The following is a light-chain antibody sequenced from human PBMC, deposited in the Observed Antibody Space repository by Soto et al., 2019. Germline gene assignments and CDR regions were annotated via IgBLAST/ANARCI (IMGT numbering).Light chain of an antibody. J-gene: IGKJ2*03. CDR1: QSISTW. Sequence: DIQMTQSPSTLSASVGDRVTITCRASQSISTWLAWYQQKPGKAPNLLIYKGSTLESGVPSRFSGSGSGTEFTLTISSLQPDDFATYYCQQYNTYPYSFGQGTKLQIK. CDR2: KGS. V-gene: IGKV1-5*03. CDR3: QQYNTYPYS.